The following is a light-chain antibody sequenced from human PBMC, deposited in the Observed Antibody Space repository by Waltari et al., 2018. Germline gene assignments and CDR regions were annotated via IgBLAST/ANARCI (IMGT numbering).Light chain of an antibody. Sequence: QSALTQPASVSGSPRQSITISCTGSSLDIDYYNYVSWYQLHPGRAPRLMAYDVNKRPSGVSNRFSASKSGNTASLTISGLQAEDEAHYYRNSYTGGISWVFGTGTKVTVL. CDR1: SLDIDYYNY. CDR2: DVN. V-gene: IGLV2-14*03. J-gene: IGLJ1*01. CDR3: NSYTGGISWV.